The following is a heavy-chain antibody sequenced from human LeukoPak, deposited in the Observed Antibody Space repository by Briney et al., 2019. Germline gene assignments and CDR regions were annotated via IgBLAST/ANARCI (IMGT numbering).Heavy chain of an antibody. J-gene: IGHJ4*02. V-gene: IGHV4-34*01. CDR1: GGSFRGYY. CDR2: INHSGST. CDR3: ASSDITMVRGVVSVY. Sequence: PSETLSLTCAVYGGSFRGYYWSWIRQPPGKGLEWIGEINHSGSTNYNPSLKSRVTISVDTSKNQFSLKLSSVTAADTAVYYCASSDITMVRGVVSVYWGQGTLVTVSS. D-gene: IGHD3-10*01.